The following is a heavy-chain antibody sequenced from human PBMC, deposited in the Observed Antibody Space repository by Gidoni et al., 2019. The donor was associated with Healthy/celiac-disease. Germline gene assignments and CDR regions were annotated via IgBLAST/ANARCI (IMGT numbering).Heavy chain of an antibody. D-gene: IGHD2-21*01. V-gene: IGHV3-33*01. Sequence: QVQLVESGGGVVQPGRSLRLSCAASGFTFSRYGLHWSRQAPGKGLEWVAVIWYDGSNKYYADSVKGRFTISRDNSKNTLYLQMNSLRAEDTAVYYCARDSFCGGDCYPGYYFDYWGQGTLVTVSS. CDR1: GFTFSRYG. J-gene: IGHJ4*02. CDR3: ARDSFCGGDCYPGYYFDY. CDR2: IWYDGSNK.